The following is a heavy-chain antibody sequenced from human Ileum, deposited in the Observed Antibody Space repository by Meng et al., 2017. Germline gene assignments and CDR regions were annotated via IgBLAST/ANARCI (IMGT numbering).Heavy chain of an antibody. D-gene: IGHD3-10*01. CDR2: TYYNGSP. Sequence: QVQLQESGPGLVKPSQTLSLTCSFTGGSSSSDNYYWTWIRQTPGKGLEWIGLTYYNGSPFYNPSLRSRVTISVDTSKDQFSLKLTSVTAADTAVYYCARERRHYYGSGSFDYWGQGSLVTVSS. J-gene: IGHJ4*02. CDR3: ARERRHYYGSGSFDY. V-gene: IGHV4-30-4*01. CDR1: GGSSSSDNYY.